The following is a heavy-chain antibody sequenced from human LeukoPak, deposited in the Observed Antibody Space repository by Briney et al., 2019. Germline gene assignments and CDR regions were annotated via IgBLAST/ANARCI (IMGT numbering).Heavy chain of an antibody. CDR3: ARALRRLLWSSFDP. CDR2: ISSSGSTI. CDR1: GFTFSDYY. J-gene: IGHJ5*02. D-gene: IGHD3-10*01. V-gene: IGHV3-11*04. Sequence: GGSLRLSCAASGFTFSDYYMSWIRQAPGKGLEWVSYISSSGSTIYYADSVKGRFTISRDNAKNSLYLQMNSLRAEDTAVYYCARALRRLLWSSFDPWGQGTLVTVSS.